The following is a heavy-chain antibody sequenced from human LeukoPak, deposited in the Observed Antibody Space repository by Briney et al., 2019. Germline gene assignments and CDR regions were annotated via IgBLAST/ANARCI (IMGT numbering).Heavy chain of an antibody. V-gene: IGHV5-51*01. CDR2: IYPGDSDT. Sequence: GESLKISCKGSGYSFTSYWIGWVRQMPGKGLEWMGIIYPGDSDTRYSPSFQGQITISADKSISTAYLQWSSLKASDTAMYYCARVYCSSTSCYFGGHGAFDIWGQGTMVTVSS. J-gene: IGHJ3*02. D-gene: IGHD2-2*01. CDR3: ARVYCSSTSCYFGGHGAFDI. CDR1: GYSFTSYW.